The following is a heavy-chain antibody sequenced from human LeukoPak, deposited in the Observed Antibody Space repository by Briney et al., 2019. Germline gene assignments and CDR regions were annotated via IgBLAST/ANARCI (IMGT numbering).Heavy chain of an antibody. D-gene: IGHD3-16*01. CDR2: IYYSGST. V-gene: IGHV4-59*11. CDR1: GGSISSHY. J-gene: IGHJ4*02. Sequence: PSETLSLTCTVSGGSISSHYWSWIRQPPGKGLEWIGYIYYSGSTNYNPSLKSRVTISVDTSKNQFSLKLSSVTAADTAVYYCARRLRPGDYFDYWGQGILVTVSS. CDR3: ARRLRPGDYFDY.